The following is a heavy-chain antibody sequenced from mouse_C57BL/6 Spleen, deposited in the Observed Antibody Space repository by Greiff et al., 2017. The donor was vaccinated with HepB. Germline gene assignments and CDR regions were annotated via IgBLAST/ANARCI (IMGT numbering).Heavy chain of an antibody. Sequence: QVQLQQPGAELVKPGASVKVSCKASGYTFTSYWMHWVKQRPGQGLEWIGRIHPSDSDTNYNQKFKGKATLTVDKSSSTAYMQLSSLTSEDSAVYYCAILYGYDDVPYYAMDYWGQGTSVTVSS. CDR3: AILYGYDDVPYYAMDY. D-gene: IGHD2-2*01. CDR1: GYTFTSYW. V-gene: IGHV1-74*01. CDR2: IHPSDSDT. J-gene: IGHJ4*01.